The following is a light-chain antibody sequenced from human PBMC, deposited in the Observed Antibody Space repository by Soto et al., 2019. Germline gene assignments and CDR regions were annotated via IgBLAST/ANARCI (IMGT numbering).Light chain of an antibody. CDR1: SSDVGTYDL. Sequence: QSLLDQPSSRYGSPGPSITLSCPGTSSDVGTYDLVSWYQQHPGKAPKLMIYEVSERPSGVSNRFSGSKSGNTASLTISGLQAEDEADYYCCSYAGSSTFYVFGTGTKVTVL. CDR2: EVS. CDR3: CSYAGSSTFYV. V-gene: IGLV2-23*02. J-gene: IGLJ1*01.